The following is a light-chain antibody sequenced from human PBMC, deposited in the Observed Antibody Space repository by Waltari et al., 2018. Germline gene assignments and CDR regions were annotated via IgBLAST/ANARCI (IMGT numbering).Light chain of an antibody. CDR3: CSYAGSYTWV. CDR2: DVT. J-gene: IGLJ3*02. CDR1: SSDVGGYNY. Sequence: QSALTQPRSVSGSPGQSVTVSCTGTSSDVGGYNYVSWYQQHPGKAPKLIIYDVTRRPSGVPYLFSGSKSGNTASLTISGLQTEDEADYYCCSYAGSYTWVFGGGTKLTVL. V-gene: IGLV2-11*01.